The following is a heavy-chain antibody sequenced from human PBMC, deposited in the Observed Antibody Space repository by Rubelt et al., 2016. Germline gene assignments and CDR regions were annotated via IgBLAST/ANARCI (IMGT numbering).Heavy chain of an antibody. CDR3: TREDWSGYNDYYYCGMDV. Sequence: EVQLMASGGGLVQPGGSLRLSCSASGFSFTSYAMSWVRQAPGKGLQWVSTITGDGRTFYTDSVKGRFTISRDNAKNSLFLQLNSLRDEDTARYYCTREDWSGYNDYYYCGMDVWGQGTTVTVSS. V-gene: IGHV3-23*01. D-gene: IGHD3-3*01. CDR1: GFSFTSYA. J-gene: IGHJ6*02. CDR2: ITGDGRT.